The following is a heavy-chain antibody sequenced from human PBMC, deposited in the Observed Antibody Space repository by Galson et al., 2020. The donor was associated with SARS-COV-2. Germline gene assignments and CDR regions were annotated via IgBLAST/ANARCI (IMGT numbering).Heavy chain of an antibody. CDR1: AGSISGSRYY. V-gene: IGHV4-39*01. J-gene: IGHJ4*02. Sequence: SETLSLTCTVSAGSISGSRYYWGWIRQPPGKGLEWIGSLYYGGRTYYNSSLKTRVTISVDTSKNQFSLNLSSVTAADTAVYYCARGGAGDGYATFDYWGQGTLVTVSS. CDR3: ARGGAGDGYATFDY. D-gene: IGHD5-12*01. CDR2: LYYGGRT.